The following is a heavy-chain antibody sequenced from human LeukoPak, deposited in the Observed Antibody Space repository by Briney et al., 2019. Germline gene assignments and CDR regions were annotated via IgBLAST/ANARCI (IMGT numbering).Heavy chain of an antibody. Sequence: GGSLRLSCQASGFTFSNYAMSWVRQAPGKGLEWVSSISSSSSYIYYADSVKGRFTISRDNAKNSLYLQMNSLRAEDTAVYYCARETSCSGGSCYTYWGQGTLVTVSS. CDR3: ARETSCSGGSCYTY. CDR2: ISSSSSYI. D-gene: IGHD2-15*01. V-gene: IGHV3-21*01. J-gene: IGHJ4*02. CDR1: GFTFSNYA.